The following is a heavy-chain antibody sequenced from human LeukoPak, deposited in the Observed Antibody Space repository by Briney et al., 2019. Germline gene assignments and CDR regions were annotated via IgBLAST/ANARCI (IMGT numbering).Heavy chain of an antibody. V-gene: IGHV4-59*12. D-gene: IGHD4-17*01. CDR3: ARDRTDYGDYGNWFDP. J-gene: IGHJ5*02. CDR1: GGSISSYY. CDR2: IYYSGTT. Sequence: SETLSLTCTVSGGSISSYYWSWIRQPPGKGLEWIGYIYYSGTTNYNPSLKSRVTISVDTSKNQFSLKLSSVTAADTAVYYCARDRTDYGDYGNWFDPWGQGTLVTVSS.